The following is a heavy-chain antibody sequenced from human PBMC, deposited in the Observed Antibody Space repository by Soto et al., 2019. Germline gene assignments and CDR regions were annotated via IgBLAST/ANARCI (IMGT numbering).Heavy chain of an antibody. CDR3: VRDQWYAFDI. J-gene: IGHJ3*02. V-gene: IGHV3-48*01. Sequence: EVQLVESGGGLVQPGGSLRLSCAASGSTFSSYTMNWVRQAPGKGLEWVSFIGGTGATYLADSVKDRLTISRDNAKDSVYLQINSLRAEDTAVYHCVRDQWYAFDIWGQGTMVTVSS. CDR2: IGGTGAT. CDR1: GSTFSSYT. D-gene: IGHD2-15*01.